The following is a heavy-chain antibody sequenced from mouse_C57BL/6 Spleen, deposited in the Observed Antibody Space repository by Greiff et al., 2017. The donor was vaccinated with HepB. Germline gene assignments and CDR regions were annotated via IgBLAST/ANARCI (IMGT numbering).Heavy chain of an antibody. CDR2: ISSGGDYI. CDR1: GFTFSSYA. V-gene: IGHV5-9-1*02. CDR3: TARDWYFDV. J-gene: IGHJ1*03. Sequence: EVMLVESGEGLVKPGGSLKLSCAASGFTFSSYAMSWVRQTPVKRLEWVAYISSGGDYIYYADTVKGRFTISRDNARNTLYLQMSSLKSEDTAMYYCTARDWYFDVWGTGTTVTVSS.